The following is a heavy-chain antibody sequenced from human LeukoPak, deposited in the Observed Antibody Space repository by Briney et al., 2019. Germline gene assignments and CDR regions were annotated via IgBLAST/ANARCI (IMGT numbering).Heavy chain of an antibody. J-gene: IGHJ3*02. CDR1: GGSISSGGYS. D-gene: IGHD2-21*02. Sequence: SETLSLTCAVSGGSISSGGYSWSWIRQPPGKGLEWIGYIYHSGSTYYNPSLKSRVTISVDRSKNQFSLKLSSVTAADTAVHYCARCGGDCYYSPAFDIWGQGTMVTVSS. V-gene: IGHV4-30-2*02. CDR3: ARCGGDCYYSPAFDI. CDR2: IYHSGST.